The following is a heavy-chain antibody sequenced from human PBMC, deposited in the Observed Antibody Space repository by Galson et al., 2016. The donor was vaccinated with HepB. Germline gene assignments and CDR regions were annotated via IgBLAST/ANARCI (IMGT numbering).Heavy chain of an antibody. CDR1: GVTVRDAW. CDR2: IKSESNGGTT. D-gene: IGHD2/OR15-2a*01. Sequence: SLRLSCAASGVTVRDAWMAWVRQAPGKGLEWVGRIKSESNGGTTDYPAPVKGRFTISRDDSKNTLYLQMDSLMSEDTGVYFYMTDCCLWHISGPSGGTWGQGTLVTVSS. J-gene: IGHJ5*02. CDR3: MTDCCLWHISGPSGGT. V-gene: IGHV3-15*05.